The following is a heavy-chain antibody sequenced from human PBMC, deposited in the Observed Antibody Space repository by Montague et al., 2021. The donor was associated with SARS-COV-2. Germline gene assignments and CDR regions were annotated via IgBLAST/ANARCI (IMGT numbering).Heavy chain of an antibody. CDR2: INHSGST. CDR1: GGSFSGYY. Sequence: SETLSLTCAVYGGSFSGYYWSRIRQPPGKGLEWIGEINHSGSTNYNPSLKSRVTISVDTSKNQFSLKLSSVTAADTAVYYCARDAAVAGTDYWGQGTLVTVSS. J-gene: IGHJ4*02. V-gene: IGHV4-34*01. D-gene: IGHD6-19*01. CDR3: ARDAAVAGTDY.